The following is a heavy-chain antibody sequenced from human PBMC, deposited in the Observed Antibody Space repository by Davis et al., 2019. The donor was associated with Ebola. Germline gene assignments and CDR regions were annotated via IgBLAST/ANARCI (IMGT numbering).Heavy chain of an antibody. CDR1: GFTFSSHS. J-gene: IGHJ6*02. CDR2: ISTTGTYT. V-gene: IGHV3-21*01. D-gene: IGHD1-26*01. CDR3: TTGGWGFGMDV. Sequence: GESLKISCAASGFTFSSHSMNWVRQAPGKGLEWVASISTTGTYTHYPDSLKGRFTISRDNAKNSLYLRMNSLRGEDTAVYYCTTGGWGFGMDVWGQGTTVNVSS.